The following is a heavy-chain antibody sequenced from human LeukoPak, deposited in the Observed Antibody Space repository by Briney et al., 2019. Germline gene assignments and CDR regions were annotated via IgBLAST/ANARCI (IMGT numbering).Heavy chain of an antibody. CDR1: GGSISSSNYY. J-gene: IGHJ3*02. CDR3: ARVRDFWSGSTNDAFDI. CDR2: IYYSGST. D-gene: IGHD3-3*01. V-gene: IGHV4-39*01. Sequence: ASETLSLTCSASGGSISSSNYYWGWIRQPPGKGLEWIGSIYYSGSTYYNPSLKSRVTIFVDTSKNQFSLKLSSVTAADTAVYYCARVRDFWSGSTNDAFDIWGQGTMVTVSS.